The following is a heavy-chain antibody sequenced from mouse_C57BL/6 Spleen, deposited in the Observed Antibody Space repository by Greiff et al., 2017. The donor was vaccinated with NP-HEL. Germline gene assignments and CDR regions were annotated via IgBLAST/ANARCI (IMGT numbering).Heavy chain of an antibody. J-gene: IGHJ1*03. D-gene: IGHD1-1*01. V-gene: IGHV1-76*01. CDR2: IYPGSGNT. Sequence: QVQLQQSGAELVRPGASVKLSCKASGYTFTDYYINWVKQRPGQGLEWIARIYPGSGNTYYNEKFKGKATLTAEKSSSTAYMQLSSLTSEDSAVYFCARSDRYGSSYRYFDVWGTGTTVTVSS. CDR1: GYTFTDYY. CDR3: ARSDRYGSSYRYFDV.